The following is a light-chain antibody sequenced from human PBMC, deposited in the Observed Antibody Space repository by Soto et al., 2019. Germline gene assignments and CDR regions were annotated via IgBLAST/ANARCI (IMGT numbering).Light chain of an antibody. J-gene: IGKJ1*01. CDR3: QQYNRASWT. CDR2: DAS. Sequence: DIQMTQSPSTLSAYVGDRVRITCRASQSIDTWLAWYQQKPGKAPSLLIFDASILESGVPSRFSGSGSGTEFTLTISSLQPDDFATYYCQQYNRASWTFGQGTRVEI. CDR1: QSIDTW. V-gene: IGKV1-5*01.